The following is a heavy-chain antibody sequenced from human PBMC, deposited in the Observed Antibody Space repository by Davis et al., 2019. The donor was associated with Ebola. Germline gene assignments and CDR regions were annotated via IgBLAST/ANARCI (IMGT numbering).Heavy chain of an antibody. D-gene: IGHD3-10*01. CDR2: ISGSGGST. J-gene: IGHJ5*02. CDR1: GFTFSSYA. V-gene: IGHV3-23*01. Sequence: GEFLKISCAASGFTFSSYAMSWVRQAPGKGLEWVSAISGSGGSTYYADSVKGRFTISRDNSKNTLYLQMNSLRAEDTAVYYCAKGTGITMVRGINWFDPWGQGTLVIVSS. CDR3: AKGTGITMVRGINWFDP.